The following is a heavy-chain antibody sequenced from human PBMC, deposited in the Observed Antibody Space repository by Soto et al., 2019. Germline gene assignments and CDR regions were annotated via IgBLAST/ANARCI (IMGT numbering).Heavy chain of an antibody. CDR3: AHIHCSGGSCYSGSAFDI. CDR2: IYWDDDK. V-gene: IGHV2-5*02. Sequence: GPTLVNPTQTLTLTCTFSWFSLSTSGVGVGWIRQPPGKALEWLALIYWDDDKRYSPSLKSRLTITKDTSKNQVVLTMTNMDPVDTATYYCAHIHCSGGSCYSGSAFDIWGQGTMVTVSS. D-gene: IGHD2-15*01. CDR1: WFSLSTSGVG. J-gene: IGHJ3*02.